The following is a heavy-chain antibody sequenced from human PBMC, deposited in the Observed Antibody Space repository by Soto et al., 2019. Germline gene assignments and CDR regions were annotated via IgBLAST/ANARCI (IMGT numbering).Heavy chain of an antibody. CDR2: ISPTGEQR. D-gene: IGHD3-10*01. V-gene: IGHV3-23*01. J-gene: IGHJ6*02. Sequence: GGSLRLSCAASRFTFRNYGMSWVRQGPGKGLEWVSGISPTGEQRFYVDSVKGRFFISRDNSQNTLSLEMSNLRADDTAVYYCAKRYGSGSYRDFYSYYGMDIWGQGTSVTVSS. CDR3: AKRYGSGSYRDFYSYYGMDI. CDR1: RFTFRNYG.